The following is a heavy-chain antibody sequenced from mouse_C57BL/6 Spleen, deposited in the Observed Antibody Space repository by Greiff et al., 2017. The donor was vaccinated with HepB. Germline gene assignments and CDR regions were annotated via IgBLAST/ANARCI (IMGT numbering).Heavy chain of an antibody. CDR1: GFTFSSYT. CDR2: ISGGGGNT. Sequence: EVKVVESGGGLVKPGGSLKLSCAASGFTFSSYTMSWVRQTPGKRLEWVATISGGGGNTYYPDSVKGRFTISRDNAKNTLYLQMSSLRSEDTALYYCARHPYAYFDYWGQGTTLTVSS. CDR3: ARHPYAYFDY. V-gene: IGHV5-9*01. J-gene: IGHJ2*01.